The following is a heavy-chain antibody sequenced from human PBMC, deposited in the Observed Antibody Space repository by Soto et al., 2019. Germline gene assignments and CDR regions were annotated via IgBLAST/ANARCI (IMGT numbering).Heavy chain of an antibody. V-gene: IGHV3-23*01. CDR1: GFTFRNFV. J-gene: IGHJ4*02. D-gene: IGHD2-21*01. CDR3: AQDRGWGVVSPSHDY. CDR2: IRGTGGET. Sequence: EVQLLESRGGIVQPGGSLRVSCVASGFTFRNFVMSWVRQAPGKGLEWVSAIRGTGGETFYADSVKGRFTISRDNSKNTLYLQMNSLRDEDAAIYFCAQDRGWGVVSPSHDYWGPGTLVTVSS.